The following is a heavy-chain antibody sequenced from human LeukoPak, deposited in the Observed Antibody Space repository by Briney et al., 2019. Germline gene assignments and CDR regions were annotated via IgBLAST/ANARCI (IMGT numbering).Heavy chain of an antibody. Sequence: ASVKVSCKASGYTFTSYYMHWVRQAPGQGLEWMGIINPSGGSTSYAQKFQGRVTMTRDTSTSTVYMELSSLRSEDTAVYYCARALHGKRGYYPHFDYWGQGTLVTVSS. CDR1: GYTFTSYY. J-gene: IGHJ4*02. CDR3: ARALHGKRGYYPHFDY. V-gene: IGHV1-46*01. CDR2: INPSGGST. D-gene: IGHD3-22*01.